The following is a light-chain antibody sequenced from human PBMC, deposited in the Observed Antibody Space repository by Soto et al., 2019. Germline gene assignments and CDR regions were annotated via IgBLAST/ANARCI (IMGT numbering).Light chain of an antibody. CDR3: CSYASSRSYV. CDR1: SSDVGSYNF. Sequence: QSVLTQPASVSGSPGQSITISCTGTSSDVGSYNFVSWYQQHPGKAPKLTIYEGSKRPSGVSNRFSGSKSGNTASLTISGLQAEDEADYYCCSYASSRSYVFGTGTQLTVL. J-gene: IGLJ7*01. V-gene: IGLV2-23*01. CDR2: EGS.